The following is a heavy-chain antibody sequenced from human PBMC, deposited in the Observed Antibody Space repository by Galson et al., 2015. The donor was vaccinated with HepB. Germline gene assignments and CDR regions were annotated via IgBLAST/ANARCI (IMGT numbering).Heavy chain of an antibody. CDR3: TTSGYSYGYFDF. D-gene: IGHD5-18*01. CDR2: ITSKTEGGAT. J-gene: IGHJ4*02. CDR1: GFTFSNAW. Sequence: SLRLSCAASGFTFSNAWMSWVRQAPENGLEWVGRITSKTEGGATEYAAPAKGRLTISRDDSKNMLDLQMDSLKIEDTAVYYCTTSGYSYGYFDFWGKGALVTVSS. V-gene: IGHV3-15*01.